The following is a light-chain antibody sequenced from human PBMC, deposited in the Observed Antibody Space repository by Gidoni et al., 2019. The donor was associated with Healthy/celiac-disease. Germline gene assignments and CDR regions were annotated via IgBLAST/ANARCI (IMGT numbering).Light chain of an antibody. V-gene: IGKV3-15*01. J-gene: IGKJ1*01. CDR1: QSVSSN. CDR2: GAS. Sequence: ERATLSCRASQSVSSNLAWYQQKPGQAPRLLIYGASTRATGIPARFSGSGSGTEFTLTISSLQSEDFAVYYCQQYNNWQTFGQXTKVEIK. CDR3: QQYNNWQT.